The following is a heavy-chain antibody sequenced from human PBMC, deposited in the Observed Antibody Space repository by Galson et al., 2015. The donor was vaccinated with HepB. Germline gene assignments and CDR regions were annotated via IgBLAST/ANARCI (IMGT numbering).Heavy chain of an antibody. V-gene: IGHV3-21*01. J-gene: IGHJ4*02. Sequence: SLRLSCAASGFTFSSYSMNWVRQAPGKGLEWVSSISSSSSYIYYADSVKGRFTISRDNAKNSLYLQMNSLRAEDTAVYYCARDRGYSYGPFDYWGQGTLVTVSS. CDR1: GFTFSSYS. D-gene: IGHD5-18*01. CDR2: ISSSSSYI. CDR3: ARDRGYSYGPFDY.